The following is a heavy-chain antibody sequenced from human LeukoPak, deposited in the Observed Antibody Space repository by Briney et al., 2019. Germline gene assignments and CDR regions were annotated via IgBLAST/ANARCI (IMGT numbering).Heavy chain of an antibody. V-gene: IGHV5-51*01. D-gene: IGHD6-19*01. CDR1: GYSFTTYW. Sequence: GESLKISCKVSGYSFTTYWIGWVRQMPGKGLEWMGIIYPGDSDTTYSPSFQGQVTISADKSISTAYLQWSSLKASDTAMYYCARQMGGWTSPFQYWGQGTLVTVSS. J-gene: IGHJ4*02. CDR2: IYPGDSDT. CDR3: ARQMGGWTSPFQY.